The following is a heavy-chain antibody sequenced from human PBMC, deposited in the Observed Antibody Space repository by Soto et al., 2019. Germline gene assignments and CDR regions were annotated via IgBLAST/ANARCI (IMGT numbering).Heavy chain of an antibody. J-gene: IGHJ5*02. D-gene: IGHD1-1*01. Sequence: QVQLVQSGAEVKTPGSSVEVSCKASGGIFSSFSITWVRLVPGHGLEWMGGIIPMTGTPNYAEKFQGRLTLTADASTRTAYLVLSSLKSEDTAVYYCARGPILPGATSWLDPWGQGTVVFVSS. CDR1: GGIFSSFS. CDR2: IIPMTGTP. CDR3: ARGPILPGATSWLDP. V-gene: IGHV1-69*01.